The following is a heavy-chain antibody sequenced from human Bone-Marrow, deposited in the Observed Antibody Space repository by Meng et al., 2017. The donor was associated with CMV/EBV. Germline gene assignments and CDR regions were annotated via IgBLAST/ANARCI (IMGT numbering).Heavy chain of an antibody. CDR3: ARERRYYYGMDV. J-gene: IGHJ6*02. CDR1: GYTFTSYD. CDR2: MNPNSGNT. Sequence: ASVKVSCKASGYTFTSYDINWVRQATGQGLEWMGWMNPNSGNTGYAQKFQGRVTITRNTSISTAYMELSSLRSEDTAVYYCARERRYYYGMDVWGQGTTVTVSS. V-gene: IGHV1-8*03.